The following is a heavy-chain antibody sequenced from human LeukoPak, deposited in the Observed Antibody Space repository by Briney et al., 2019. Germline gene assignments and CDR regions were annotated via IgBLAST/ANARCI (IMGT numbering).Heavy chain of an antibody. CDR2: IKQDGSEK. CDR3: ARDKHRFLEWLGSYYHYYYMDV. CDR1: GFTFSSYW. J-gene: IGHJ6*03. D-gene: IGHD3-3*01. V-gene: IGHV3-7*01. Sequence: GGSLRLSCAASGFTFSSYWMSWVRQAPGKGLEWVANIKQDGSEKYYVDSVKGRFTISRDNAKNSLYLQMNSLRAEDTAVYYCARDKHRFLEWLGSYYHYYYMDVWGKGTTVTVSS.